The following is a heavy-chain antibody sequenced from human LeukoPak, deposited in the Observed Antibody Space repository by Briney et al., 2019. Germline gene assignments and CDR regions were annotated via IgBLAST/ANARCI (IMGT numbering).Heavy chain of an antibody. CDR1: GFTFTKYW. V-gene: IGHV3-7*01. Sequence: GDSLRLSCAASGFTFTKYWMTWVRQAPGKGLEWVGNIKQDGSDKNYMDSVKGGFTISRDNTKNSVYLQMSSLRAEDTAVYYCAREGSAYGMDVWGQGTTVTVSS. CDR2: IKQDGSDK. J-gene: IGHJ6*02. D-gene: IGHD2-15*01. CDR3: AREGSAYGMDV.